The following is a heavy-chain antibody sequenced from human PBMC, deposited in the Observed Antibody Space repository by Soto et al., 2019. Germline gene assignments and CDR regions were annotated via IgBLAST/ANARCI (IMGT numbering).Heavy chain of an antibody. V-gene: IGHV3-30-3*01. D-gene: IGHD2-15*01. CDR2: ISYDGSNK. J-gene: IGHJ4*02. CDR1: GFTFSSYA. Sequence: PASGFTFSSYAMHWVRQAPGKGLEWVAVISYDGSNKYYADSVKGRFTISRDNSKNTLYLQMNSLRAEDTAVYYCARVPSSSGRAHFDYRGQGTLVTVSS. CDR3: ARVPSSSGRAHFDY.